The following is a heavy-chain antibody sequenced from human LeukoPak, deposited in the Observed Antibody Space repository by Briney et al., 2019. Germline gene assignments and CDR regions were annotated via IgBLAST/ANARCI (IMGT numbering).Heavy chain of an antibody. CDR1: GFTFSDYY. Sequence: PGGSLRLSCAASGFTFSDYYMSWIRQAPGKGLEWISYISSSGSTIYYADSVKGRFTISRDNARNSLYLQMNSLRAEGTAVYYCARERAIASRRPYCFDYWGQGTLVTVSS. V-gene: IGHV3-11*01. D-gene: IGHD6-6*01. J-gene: IGHJ4*02. CDR2: ISSSGSTI. CDR3: ARERAIASRRPYCFDY.